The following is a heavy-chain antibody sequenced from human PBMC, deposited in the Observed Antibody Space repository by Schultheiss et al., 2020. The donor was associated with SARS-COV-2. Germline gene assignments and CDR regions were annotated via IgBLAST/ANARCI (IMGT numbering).Heavy chain of an antibody. CDR1: GFTFDDYT. J-gene: IGHJ6*03. CDR2: IKSKTDGGTT. Sequence: GGSLRLSCAASGFTFDDYTMHWVRQAPGKGLEWVGRIKSKTDGGTTDYAAPVKGRFTISRDDSKNTLYLQMNSLKTEDTAVYYCAKRLSDYSYYYYMDVWGKGTTVTVSS. V-gene: IGHV3-15*01. CDR3: AKRLSDYSYYYYMDV. D-gene: IGHD4-11*01.